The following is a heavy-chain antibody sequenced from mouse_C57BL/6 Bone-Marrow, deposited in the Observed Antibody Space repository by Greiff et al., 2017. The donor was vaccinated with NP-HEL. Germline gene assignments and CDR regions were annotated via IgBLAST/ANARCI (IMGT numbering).Heavy chain of an antibody. Sequence: QVTLKESGPGILQPSQTLSLTCSFSGFSLSTFGMGVGWIRQPSGQGLEWLAHIWWDDDKYYNPALKSRLTISKDTSKNQVFLKIANVDTADTATYYCARMDYYGSSYYWYFDVWGTGTTVTVSS. CDR3: ARMDYYGSSYYWYFDV. CDR1: GFSLSTFGMG. V-gene: IGHV8-8*01. J-gene: IGHJ1*03. D-gene: IGHD1-1*01. CDR2: IWWDDDK.